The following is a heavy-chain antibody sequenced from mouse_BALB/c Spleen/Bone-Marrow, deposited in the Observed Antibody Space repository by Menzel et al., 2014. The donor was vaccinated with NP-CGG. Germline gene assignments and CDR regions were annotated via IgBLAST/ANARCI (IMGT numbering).Heavy chain of an antibody. Sequence: VKLQESGAELVKPGAPVKLSCKASGYTFTSYWMNWVKQRPGRGLEWIGRIDPSDSETHYNQKFKDKATLTVDKSSSTAYIQLSSLTSEDSAVYYCARSRGYYPYWYFDVWGAGTTVTVSS. D-gene: IGHD2-3*01. CDR2: IDPSDSET. J-gene: IGHJ1*01. CDR3: ARSRGYYPYWYFDV. V-gene: IGHV1-69*02. CDR1: GYTFTSYW.